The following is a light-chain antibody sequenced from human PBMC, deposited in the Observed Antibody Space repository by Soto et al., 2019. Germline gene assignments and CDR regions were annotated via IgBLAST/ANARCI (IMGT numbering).Light chain of an antibody. CDR1: SSDFGGYNY. Sequence: QSALTQPASLSGSPGQSITISCTGTSSDFGGYNYVSWYQQHPGKPPKLMIYDVSNRPSGVSNRFSGSKSGNTASLTISGLQAEDEADYYCSSYTSSSTLYVFGTGTKVPS. CDR2: DVS. V-gene: IGLV2-14*01. J-gene: IGLJ1*01. CDR3: SSYTSSSTLYV.